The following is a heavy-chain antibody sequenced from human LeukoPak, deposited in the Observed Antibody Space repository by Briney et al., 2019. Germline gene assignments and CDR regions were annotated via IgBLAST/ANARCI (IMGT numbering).Heavy chain of an antibody. CDR1: GGSISSSSYY. D-gene: IGHD3-10*01. J-gene: IGHJ5*02. V-gene: IGHV4-39*07. Sequence: SETLSLTCTVSGGSISSSSYYWGWIRQPPGKGLEWIGSIYYSGSTYYNPSLKSRVTISVDTSKNQFSLQLNSVTPEDTAVYYCAREVTRNLWSSGSVVVINWFDPWGQGTLVTVSS. CDR3: AREVTRNLWSSGSVVVINWFDP. CDR2: IYYSGST.